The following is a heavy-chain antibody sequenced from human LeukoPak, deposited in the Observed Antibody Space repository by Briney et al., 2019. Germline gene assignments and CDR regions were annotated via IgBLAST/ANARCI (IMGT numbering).Heavy chain of an antibody. CDR1: GFTFSSHG. V-gene: IGHV3-30*18. CDR2: ISYDGYNK. J-gene: IGHJ4*02. Sequence: GGSLRLSCAASGFTFSSHGMHWVRQAPGKGLEWVAVISYDGYNKYYADSVKGRFTISRDNSKNTLYLQMNSLRAEDTAVYYCAKDGYGVLDYWGQGTLVTVSS. CDR3: AKDGYGVLDY. D-gene: IGHD4-17*01.